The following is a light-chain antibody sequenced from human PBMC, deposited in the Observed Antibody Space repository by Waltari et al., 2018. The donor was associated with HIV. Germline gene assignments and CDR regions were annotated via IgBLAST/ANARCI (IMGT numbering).Light chain of an antibody. CDR3: QQYNNWPPVT. J-gene: IGKJ3*01. CDR1: QGVASD. Sequence: VMTQSPATLSVSPGERATLSCRASQGVASDLAWYQQKPGQAPRLLIYGASTRATGIPARFSGSGSGTEFTLTISSLQSEDFAVYYCQQYNNWPPVTFGPGTKVDIK. V-gene: IGKV3-15*01. CDR2: GAS.